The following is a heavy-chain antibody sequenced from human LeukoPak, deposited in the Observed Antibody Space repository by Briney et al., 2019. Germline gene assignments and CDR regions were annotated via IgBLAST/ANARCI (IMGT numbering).Heavy chain of an antibody. CDR2: ISGSSGII. CDR1: GFTFNAYT. J-gene: IGHJ6*02. CDR3: AREVVVVPDYYYYGLDV. V-gene: IGHV3-48*04. D-gene: IGHD2-2*01. Sequence: PGGSLRLSCAASGFTFNAYTMNWVRQAPGKGLEWVSYISGSSGIIDYADSVRGRFTISRDNAKNSLYLQMNSLRVEDTAVYYCAREVVVVPDYYYYGLDVWGQGTTVTVSS.